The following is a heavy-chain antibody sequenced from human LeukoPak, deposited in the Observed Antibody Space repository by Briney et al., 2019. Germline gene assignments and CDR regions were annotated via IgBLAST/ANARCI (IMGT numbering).Heavy chain of an antibody. CDR3: AKDRGFWSGYHPRYYYYYMDV. CDR1: GFTFSSYA. J-gene: IGHJ6*03. Sequence: QPGGSLRLSCAASGFTFSSYAMSWVRQAPGKGLEWVSAISGSGGSTYYADSVKGRFTISRDNSKNTLYLQMNSLRAEDTAVYYCAKDRGFWSGYHPRYYYYYMDVWGKGTTVTVSS. V-gene: IGHV3-23*01. CDR2: ISGSGGST. D-gene: IGHD3-3*01.